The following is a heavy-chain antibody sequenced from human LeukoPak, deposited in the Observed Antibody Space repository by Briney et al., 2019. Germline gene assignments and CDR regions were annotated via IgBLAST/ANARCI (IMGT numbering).Heavy chain of an antibody. CDR3: ARAPYYYYYYVDV. Sequence: SETLSLTCTVSGDSISSYYWSWIRQPPGKGLEWIGYIYNSGSTNYNPSLKSRVTISVDTFKNQFSLNLSSVTAADTAVYYCARAPYYYYYYVDVWGKGTTVIVSS. J-gene: IGHJ6*03. CDR2: IYNSGST. CDR1: GDSISSYY. V-gene: IGHV4-59*01.